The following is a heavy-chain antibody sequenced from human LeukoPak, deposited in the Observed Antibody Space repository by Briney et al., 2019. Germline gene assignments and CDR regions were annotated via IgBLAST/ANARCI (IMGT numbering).Heavy chain of an antibody. J-gene: IGHJ6*02. CDR3: ARGTVVGATYWHYYGLDV. D-gene: IGHD1-26*01. CDR2: TIPIFRVE. CDR1: GDTLSSYV. V-gene: IGHV1-69*04. Sequence: GASVKVSCKASGDTLSSYVIGWVRQAPGQGLEWVGRTIPIFRVENYAQKFQGRVTITADTSTNTAYMELSSLRLEDTAVYFCARGTVVGATYWHYYGLDVWGQGTTVTVSS.